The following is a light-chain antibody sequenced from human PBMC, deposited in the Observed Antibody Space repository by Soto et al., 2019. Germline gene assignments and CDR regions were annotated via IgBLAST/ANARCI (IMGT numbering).Light chain of an antibody. CDR1: SSNIGSNY. V-gene: IGLV1-47*01. CDR3: AAWDDSLSALL. CDR2: RNN. J-gene: IGLJ2*01. Sequence: QSVLTQPPSASGNPGQRVTISCSGSSSNIGSNYVYWYQQLPGTAPKLVIYRNNQRPPGVPDRFSGSKSGTSASLAISGLRSDDEADYYCAAWDDSLSALLFGGGTKVTVL.